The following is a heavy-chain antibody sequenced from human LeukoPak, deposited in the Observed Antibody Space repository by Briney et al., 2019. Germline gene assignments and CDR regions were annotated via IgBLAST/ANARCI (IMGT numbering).Heavy chain of an antibody. V-gene: IGHV3-33*01. Sequence: GGSLRLSCAASGFTFSSYGMHWVRQAPGKGLEWVAVIWYDGSNKYYADSVKGRFTISRDNSKNTLYLQMNSLRAEDTAVYSCAREGYYDSSGYYPLDYWGQGTLVTVSS. D-gene: IGHD3-22*01. CDR3: AREGYYDSSGYYPLDY. CDR2: IWYDGSNK. J-gene: IGHJ4*02. CDR1: GFTFSSYG.